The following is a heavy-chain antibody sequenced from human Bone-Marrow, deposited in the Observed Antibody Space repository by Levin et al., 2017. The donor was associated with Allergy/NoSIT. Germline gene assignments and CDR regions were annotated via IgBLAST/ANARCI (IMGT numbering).Heavy chain of an antibody. J-gene: IGHJ4*02. CDR3: SKTIMPGYASGTPFDS. CDR1: GFTFSSYA. V-gene: IGHV3-23*01. D-gene: IGHD3-16*01. Sequence: GGSLRLSCAASGFTFSSYAMTWVRQAPGKGLEWVSSTGGSGSSTYYADSVKGRFTISRDNSKNTLYLQMHSLRVEDTAVYFCSKTIMPGYASGTPFDSWGPGTLLAVSS. CDR2: TGGSGSST.